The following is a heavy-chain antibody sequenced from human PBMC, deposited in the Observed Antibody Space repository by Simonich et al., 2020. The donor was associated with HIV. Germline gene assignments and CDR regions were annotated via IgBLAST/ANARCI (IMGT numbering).Heavy chain of an antibody. CDR3: ARDRDKQLAFFDY. D-gene: IGHD1-1*01. Sequence: QVQLVQSGAVVKKPGASVRVSCKASGYTFTAYYIHWVRQAPGQGLEWMEWINPINVGTNYAHKFQGRVTMNTDTSISTVYMELSRLRSDDTAIYYCARDRDKQLAFFDYWGQGTLVTASS. CDR1: GYTFTAYY. CDR2: INPINVGT. V-gene: IGHV1-2*07. J-gene: IGHJ4*02.